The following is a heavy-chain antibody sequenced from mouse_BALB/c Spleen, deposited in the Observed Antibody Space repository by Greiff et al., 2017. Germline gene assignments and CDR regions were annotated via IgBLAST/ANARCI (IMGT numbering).Heavy chain of an antibody. CDR2: IRLKSNNYAT. CDR1: GFTFSNYW. CDR3: TRPGGYHFDY. J-gene: IGHJ2*01. Sequence: EVKVEESGGGLVQPGGSMKLSCVASGFTFSNYWMNWVRQSPEKGLEWVAEIRLKSNNYATHYAESVKGRFTISRDDSKSSVYLQMNNLRAEDTGIYYCTRPGGYHFDYWGQGTTLTVSS. V-gene: IGHV6-6*02. D-gene: IGHD2-2*01.